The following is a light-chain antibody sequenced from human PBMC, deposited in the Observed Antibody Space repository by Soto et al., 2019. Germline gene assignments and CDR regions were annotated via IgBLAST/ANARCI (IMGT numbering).Light chain of an antibody. CDR2: WAS. CDR3: QQYYGTPLT. J-gene: IGKJ4*01. CDR1: QSVLYSSNNKNY. V-gene: IGKV4-1*01. Sequence: DIVMTQSPDSLAVSLGERSTINCKSSQSVLYSSNNKNYLAWYQQKPGQPPKLLIYWASTRESGLPDRFSGSGSGTDFTLTISSLQAEDVAVYYCQQYYGTPLTFGGVTKVEIK.